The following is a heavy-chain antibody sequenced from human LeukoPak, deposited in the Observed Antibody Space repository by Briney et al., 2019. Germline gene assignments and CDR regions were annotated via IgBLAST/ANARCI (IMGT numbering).Heavy chain of an antibody. CDR2: ISYDGSNK. Sequence: GGSLRLSCAASGFTFSSYGMHWVRQAPGKGLEWVAVISYDGSNKYYADSVKGRFTISRDNSKNTLYLQMNSLRADDTAVYYCARWDTMIVGYYFDYWGQGTLVTVSS. V-gene: IGHV3-30*03. CDR3: ARWDTMIVGYYFDY. CDR1: GFTFSSYG. J-gene: IGHJ4*02. D-gene: IGHD3-22*01.